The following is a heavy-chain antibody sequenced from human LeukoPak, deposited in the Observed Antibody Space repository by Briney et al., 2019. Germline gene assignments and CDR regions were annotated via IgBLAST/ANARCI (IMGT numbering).Heavy chain of an antibody. CDR2: IYYSGST. D-gene: IGHD6-13*01. V-gene: IGHV4-59*08. Sequence: TSETLSLTCTFSDVSINDYAWSWVRQPPGRGLEWIGYIYYSGSTNYNPSLKSRVTISVDTSKNQFSLKLSSVTAADTAVYYCARRASSWFQIDYWGQGTLVTVSS. CDR3: ARRASSWFQIDY. CDR1: DVSINDYA. J-gene: IGHJ4*02.